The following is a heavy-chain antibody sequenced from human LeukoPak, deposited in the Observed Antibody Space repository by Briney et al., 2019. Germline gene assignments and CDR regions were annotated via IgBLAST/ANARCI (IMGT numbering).Heavy chain of an antibody. J-gene: IGHJ5*02. Sequence: SETLSLTCSVSGDSISSFSYFWGWIRQSPGQGLGWIGSSSYTGSTNYYPSVKVRASISLSTSKNQFSLKLRSVTAADTALYYCERENHLAAIDRFEPWGQGILVTVSS. CDR3: ERENHLAAIDRFEP. CDR1: GDSISSFSYF. V-gene: IGHV4-39*07. CDR2: SSYTGST. D-gene: IGHD2-2*02.